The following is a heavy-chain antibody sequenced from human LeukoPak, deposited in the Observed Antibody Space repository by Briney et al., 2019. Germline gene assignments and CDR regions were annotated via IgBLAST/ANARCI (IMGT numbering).Heavy chain of an antibody. CDR3: ARDRDCGGDCYTFDY. J-gene: IGHJ4*02. CDR1: GGSISSGTYY. D-gene: IGHD2-21*02. Sequence: SETLSLTCTVSGGSISSGTYYWSWIRQPAGKRLEWIGRIYTSGNTNYNPSLKSRVTISVDTSKNQFSLKLSSVIAADTAVYYCARDRDCGGDCYTFDYWGQGTLVTVSS. CDR2: IYTSGNT. V-gene: IGHV4-61*02.